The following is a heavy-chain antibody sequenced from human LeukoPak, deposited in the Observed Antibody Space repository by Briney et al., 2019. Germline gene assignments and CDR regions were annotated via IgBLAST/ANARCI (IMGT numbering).Heavy chain of an antibody. CDR1: GDSVTGYY. CDR2: IYKIGTT. J-gene: IGHJ4*02. Sequence: SETLSLTCTAFGDSVTGYYLNWVRQPPGKGLEWIGHIYKIGTTNYNPSFKSRLTISADTSKNQFSLKLRSVTAADTAVYYCVIGVGWQPDYWGQGALVTVSS. V-gene: IGHV4-59*02. D-gene: IGHD2-15*01. CDR3: VIGVGWQPDY.